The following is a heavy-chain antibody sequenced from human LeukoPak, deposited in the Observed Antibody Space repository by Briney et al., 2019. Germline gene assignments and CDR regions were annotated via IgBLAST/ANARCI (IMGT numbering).Heavy chain of an antibody. CDR3: ARGIPAFYYYYMDV. D-gene: IGHD2-2*01. V-gene: IGHV1-69*06. CDR2: IIPIFGTA. CDR1: GGTFSSYA. J-gene: IGHJ6*03. Sequence: SVKVSCKASGGTFSSYAMSWVRQAPGQRLEWMGGIIPIFGTANYAQKFQGRVTITADKSTSTAYMELSSLRSEDTAVYYCARGIPAFYYYYMDVWGKGTTVTVSS.